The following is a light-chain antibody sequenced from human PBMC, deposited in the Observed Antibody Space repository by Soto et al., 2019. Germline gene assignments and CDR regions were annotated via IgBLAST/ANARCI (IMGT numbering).Light chain of an antibody. CDR2: EVS. CDR3: TSYAGTYSFFYV. J-gene: IGLJ1*01. V-gene: IGLV2-8*01. Sequence: QSVLTQPPSASGAPGQSVTISCTGTSSDVGAYNYVSWYQQLPGKAPKLIIYEVSTRPSGVPDRFSGSKSGNTASLAVSGLQAEDEADYYCTSYAGTYSFFYVFGTGTKVTVL. CDR1: SSDVGAYNY.